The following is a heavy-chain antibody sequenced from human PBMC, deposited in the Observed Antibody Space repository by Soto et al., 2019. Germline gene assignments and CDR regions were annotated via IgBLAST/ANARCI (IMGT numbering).Heavy chain of an antibody. V-gene: IGHV1-18*01. J-gene: IGHJ4*02. CDR2: ISADNSNR. Sequence: QVQLAQSGAEVKKPGASVKVSCKGSGYTFASHGISWVRQAPGQGLEWMGWISADNSNRNYAEKFQGRVTMTTDTSTSTAYLEVRSLRSDDTAVYYCARDAWQQCPGDYWGQGTLVTVSS. CDR1: GYTFASHG. D-gene: IGHD2-2*01. CDR3: ARDAWQQCPGDY.